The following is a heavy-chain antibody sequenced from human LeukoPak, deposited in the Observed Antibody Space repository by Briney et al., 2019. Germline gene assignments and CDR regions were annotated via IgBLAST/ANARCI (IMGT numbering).Heavy chain of an antibody. V-gene: IGHV1-2*02. CDR1: GYTFTGYY. CDR2: INPYSGGT. J-gene: IGHJ4*02. Sequence: GASVKVSCKASGYTFTGYYMHWVRQAPGQGLEWMGWINPYSGGTNFAQKFQGRVTMTRDTSISTAYMELSRLRSDDTAVYYCARGGWVGVTDPWYCDYWGQGTLVTVSS. CDR3: ARGGWVGVTDPWYCDY. D-gene: IGHD2-21*02.